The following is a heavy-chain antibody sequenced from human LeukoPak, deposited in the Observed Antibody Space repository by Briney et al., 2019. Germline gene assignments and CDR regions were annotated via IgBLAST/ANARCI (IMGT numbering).Heavy chain of an antibody. V-gene: IGHV1-24*01. Sequence: ASVKVSCKVSGYTLTELSMHWVRQAPGKGLEWMGGFDPEDGETIYAQKFQGRVTMTEDTSTDTACMELSSLRSEDTAVYYCATAALWFGASRAYYYYGMDVWGQGTTVTVSS. J-gene: IGHJ6*02. D-gene: IGHD3-10*01. CDR1: GYTLTELS. CDR3: ATAALWFGASRAYYYYGMDV. CDR2: FDPEDGET.